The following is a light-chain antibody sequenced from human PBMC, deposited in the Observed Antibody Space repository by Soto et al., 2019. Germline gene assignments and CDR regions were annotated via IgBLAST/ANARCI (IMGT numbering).Light chain of an antibody. CDR3: QQCSISPLT. CDR2: DAS. Sequence: EIVLTQSPGTLSLSPGERATLSCRASQDVTNNYLAWYQQKPGRAPRLLIHDASIRATGIPDRFSGSGSGTDFTLTISRLETEEFAVYYCQQCSISPLTFGGGTKVEIK. V-gene: IGKV3-20*01. CDR1: QDVTNNY. J-gene: IGKJ4*01.